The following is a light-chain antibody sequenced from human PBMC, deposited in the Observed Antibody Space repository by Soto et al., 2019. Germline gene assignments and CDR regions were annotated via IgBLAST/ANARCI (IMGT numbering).Light chain of an antibody. CDR1: QSVRSN. V-gene: IGKV3-11*01. J-gene: IGKJ1*01. Sequence: EIVVTQSPATLSLSPGERATLSCRASQSVRSNLAWYQHKPGQAPRLLIYDVSNRATGIPGRFSGSGFGTDFTLTISNVEPEDFAVYYCQQRDNWPWTFGQGAKVEIK. CDR2: DVS. CDR3: QQRDNWPWT.